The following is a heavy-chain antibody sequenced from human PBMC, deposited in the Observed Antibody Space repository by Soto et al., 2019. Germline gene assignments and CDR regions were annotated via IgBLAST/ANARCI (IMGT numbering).Heavy chain of an antibody. J-gene: IGHJ4*02. D-gene: IGHD1-26*01. Sequence: QVKLQESGPGLVKPSETLSLTCTVSGGSISSSSYYWGWIRQPPGKGLEWIGTIYFSGSTYYNPSLKRRVTIYVDTSKNQFSLKLSSVTAADTAVYYCARLPYSTSLDYWGQGTLVTVSS. CDR3: ARLPYSTSLDY. CDR1: GGSISSSSYY. CDR2: IYFSGST. V-gene: IGHV4-39*01.